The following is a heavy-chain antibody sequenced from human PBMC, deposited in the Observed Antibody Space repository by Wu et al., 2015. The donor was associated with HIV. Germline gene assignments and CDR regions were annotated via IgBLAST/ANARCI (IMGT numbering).Heavy chain of an antibody. D-gene: IGHD6-13*01. CDR2: ISGYNGNT. V-gene: IGHV1-18*01. J-gene: IGHJ5*02. CDR3: ARDRLAAAVVSWFDP. Sequence: QVQLVQSGAEVKKPGASVKVSCKASGYTFTSYGISWVRQAPGEGLEWMGWISGYNGNTKYAQKFQGRVTMTTDTSTSTAYMELSRLRSDDTAVYYCARDRLAAAVVSWFDPWGQGTLVTVSS. CDR1: GYTFTSYG.